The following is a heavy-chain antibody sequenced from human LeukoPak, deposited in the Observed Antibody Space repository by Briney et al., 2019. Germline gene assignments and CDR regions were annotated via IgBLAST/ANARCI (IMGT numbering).Heavy chain of an antibody. D-gene: IGHD4-17*01. CDR3: ARSDYGDYAGY. J-gene: IGHJ4*02. CDR1: GGSISSYY. Sequence: SPSETLSLTCTVSGGSISSYYWSWIRQPPGKGLEWIGYIYYSGSTNYNPSLKSRVTISVDTSKNQFSLKLSSVTAADTAVYYCARSDYGDYAGYWGQGTLVTVSS. CDR2: IYYSGST. V-gene: IGHV4-59*01.